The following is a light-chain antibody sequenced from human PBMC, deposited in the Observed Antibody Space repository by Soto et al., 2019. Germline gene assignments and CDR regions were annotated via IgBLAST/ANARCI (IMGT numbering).Light chain of an antibody. CDR3: QQHAALPIT. J-gene: IGKJ5*01. CDR1: HDISNY. V-gene: IGKV1-33*01. CDR2: DVS. Sequence: DIQMTQSPSSLSASVGDRVTITCRASHDISNYLSWYQQKPGKAPKVLIYDVSNLETGVPSRFSGSDSGTEFTFTISSLQTEDIATYYCQQHAALPITFGQGTRQEIK.